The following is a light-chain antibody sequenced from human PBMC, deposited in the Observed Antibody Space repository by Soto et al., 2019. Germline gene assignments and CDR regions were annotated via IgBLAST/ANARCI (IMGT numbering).Light chain of an antibody. Sequence: EIVLTQSPGTLSLSPGERATLSCRASQSVSSSYLACYQRKPGQAPRLLIYGATTRATGIPDRFSGSGSGTDFTITISKLEPKDFAVYYCQQYGSSPVYSFGQGTKLEIK. CDR2: GAT. J-gene: IGKJ2*01. CDR3: QQYGSSPVYS. CDR1: QSVSSSY. V-gene: IGKV3-20*01.